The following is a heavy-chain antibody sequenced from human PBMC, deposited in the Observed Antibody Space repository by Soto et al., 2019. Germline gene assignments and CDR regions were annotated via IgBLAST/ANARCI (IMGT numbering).Heavy chain of an antibody. CDR3: AKLDKAHYYYGMDV. V-gene: IGHV3-23*01. CDR2: ISGSVGST. J-gene: IGHJ6*02. D-gene: IGHD5-18*01. CDR1: GFTFSSYA. Sequence: ESLRVSFAASGFTFSSYAMSWVRQAPGKGLEWVSAISGSVGSTYYADSVKGRFTISRDNSKNTLYLQMNSLRAEDTAVYYCAKLDKAHYYYGMDVWGQRTTVTVSS.